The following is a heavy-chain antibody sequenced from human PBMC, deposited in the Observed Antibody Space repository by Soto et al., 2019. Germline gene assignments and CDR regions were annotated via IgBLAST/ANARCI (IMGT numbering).Heavy chain of an antibody. CDR3: ARERATVTSSGMDV. V-gene: IGHV1-69*13. J-gene: IGHJ6*02. D-gene: IGHD4-4*01. Sequence: SVKVSCKASGGTFSSFAISWVRQAPGQGLEWMGGIIPIFGTANYAQKFQGRVTITADESTSTAYMELSSLRSEDTAVYYCARERATVTSSGMDVWGQGTTVTVSS. CDR1: GGTFSSFA. CDR2: IIPIFGTA.